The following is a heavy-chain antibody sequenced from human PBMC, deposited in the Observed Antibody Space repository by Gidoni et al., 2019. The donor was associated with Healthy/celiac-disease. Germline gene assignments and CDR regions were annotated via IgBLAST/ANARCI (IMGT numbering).Heavy chain of an antibody. D-gene: IGHD4-17*01. V-gene: IGHV3-23*01. J-gene: IGHJ4*02. CDR3: AKFYGDYDYFDY. Sequence: EVQLLESGGGLVQPGGSLRLSCAASGFTFSSYAMSWVPQAPGKGLEWVSAISGSGGSTYYADSVKGRFTISRDNSKNTLYLQMNSLRAEDTAVYYCAKFYGDYDYFDYWGQGTLVTVSS. CDR1: GFTFSSYA. CDR2: ISGSGGST.